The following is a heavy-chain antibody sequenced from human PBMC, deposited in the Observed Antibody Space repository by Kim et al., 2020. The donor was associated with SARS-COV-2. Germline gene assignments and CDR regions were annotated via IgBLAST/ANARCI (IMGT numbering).Heavy chain of an antibody. CDR3: ARDALDLYYYYGMDV. CDR1: GYTFTSYD. J-gene: IGHJ6*02. Sequence: ASVKVSCKASGYTFTSYDINWVRQATGQGLEWMGWMNPNSGNTGYAQKFQGRVTMTRNTSISTAYMELSSLRSEDTAVYYFARDALDLYYYYGMDVWGQGTTVTVSS. V-gene: IGHV1-8*01. CDR2: MNPNSGNT. D-gene: IGHD1-1*01.